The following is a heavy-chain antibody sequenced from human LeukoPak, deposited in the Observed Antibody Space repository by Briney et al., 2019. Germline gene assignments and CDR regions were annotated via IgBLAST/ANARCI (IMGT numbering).Heavy chain of an antibody. CDR3: VRDRGGLPIVY. Sequence: GGSLRLSCAASGFTFSSYWMHWVRQAPGTGLVWVSRIHSGGSTTTYADSVKGRFTNSRDNAKNTLYLQMSSLGAEDTAVYYCVRDRGGLPIVYWGQGTLVTVSS. V-gene: IGHV3-74*01. CDR1: GFTFSSYW. J-gene: IGHJ4*02. D-gene: IGHD3-10*01. CDR2: IHSGGSTT.